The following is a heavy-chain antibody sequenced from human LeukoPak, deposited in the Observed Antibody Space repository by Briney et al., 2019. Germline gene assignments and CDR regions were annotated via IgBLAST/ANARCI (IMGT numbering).Heavy chain of an antibody. CDR3: AKMQGYFDY. CDR2: ITSSGETT. Sequence: PVGSLRLSCAASGSIPFNSYSMSWVRQAPGKGLEWVSAITSSGETTYYADSVKGRFTISRDNSKNMVYLQMNSLRAEDAATYYCAKMQGYFDYWGQGSLVTVSS. J-gene: IGHJ4*02. CDR1: GSIPFNSYS. V-gene: IGHV3-23*01.